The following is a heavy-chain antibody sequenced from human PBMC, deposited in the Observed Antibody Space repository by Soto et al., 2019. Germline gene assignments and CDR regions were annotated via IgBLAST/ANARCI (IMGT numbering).Heavy chain of an antibody. D-gene: IGHD1-26*01. CDR2: ISGSGGTT. J-gene: IGHJ6*02. CDR3: AKDTSSRLGMPYFNYGMDV. V-gene: IGHV3-23*01. Sequence: EVQLLESGGGLVQPGGSLRLSCAASGFTFSSYAMSWVRQAPGKGLEWVSGISGSGGTTYYADSVKGRFTISRDSSKNTLYLLMSSLRAEDTALYYCAKDTSSRLGMPYFNYGMDVWGQGTPVTVSS. CDR1: GFTFSSYA.